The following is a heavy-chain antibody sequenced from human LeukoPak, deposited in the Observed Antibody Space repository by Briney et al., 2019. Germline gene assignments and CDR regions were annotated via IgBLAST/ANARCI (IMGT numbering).Heavy chain of an antibody. V-gene: IGHV1-18*01. Sequence: PGASVKVSCKASGYTFTSYGISWVRQAPGQGLEWMGWISAYNGNTNYAQKLQGRVTMNTDTSTSTAYMELRSLRSDDTAVYYCARDSGTAMVKGYYYYYYMDVWGKGTTVTVSS. CDR3: ARDSGTAMVKGYYYYYYMDV. J-gene: IGHJ6*03. CDR1: GYTFTSYG. CDR2: ISAYNGNT. D-gene: IGHD5-18*01.